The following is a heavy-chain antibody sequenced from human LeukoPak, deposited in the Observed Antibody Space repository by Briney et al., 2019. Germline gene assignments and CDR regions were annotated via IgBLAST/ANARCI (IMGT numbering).Heavy chain of an antibody. CDR1: GFTFSSYG. CDR3: ARERFLYGDYSRFALFDY. Sequence: GRSLRLSCAASGFTFSSYGMHWVRQAPGKGLEWVAVIWYDGSDKYYADSVKGRFTISRDNSKNTLHLQMNSLRAEDTAVYYCARERFLYGDYSRFALFDYWGQGTLVTVSS. J-gene: IGHJ4*02. V-gene: IGHV3-33*01. D-gene: IGHD4-17*01. CDR2: IWYDGSDK.